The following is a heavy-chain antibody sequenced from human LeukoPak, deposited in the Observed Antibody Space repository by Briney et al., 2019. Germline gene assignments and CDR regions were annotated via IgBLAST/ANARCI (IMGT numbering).Heavy chain of an antibody. D-gene: IGHD2-2*02. CDR2: ISWNSGSI. CDR3: AMKAVPRPRLYDAFDF. CDR1: GFTFDDYA. V-gene: IGHV3-9*01. J-gene: IGHJ3*01. Sequence: GGSLRLSCAASGFTFDDYAMHWVRQAPGKGPGWVSGISWNSGSIGYADSVKGRFTISRDNAKNSLYLQMNSLRADDTAVYYCAMKAVPRPRLYDAFDFWGQGTVVTVSS.